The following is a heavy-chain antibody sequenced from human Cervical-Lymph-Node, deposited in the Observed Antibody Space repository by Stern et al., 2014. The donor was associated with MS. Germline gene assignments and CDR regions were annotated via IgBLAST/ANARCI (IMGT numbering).Heavy chain of an antibody. CDR1: GYIYTAYY. D-gene: IGHD6-13*01. J-gene: IGHJ4*02. Sequence: VQLEESGAEVKKPGASVKVSCKASGYIYTAYYIHWVRQAPGQGLEWMGWINPNSGDTNYAQRWQGRVTMTRDTSITTAYMELSSLTSDDTAVYYCARAGTSWYTPEDYWGQGTLVTVSS. CDR3: ARAGTSWYTPEDY. CDR2: INPNSGDT. V-gene: IGHV1-2*02.